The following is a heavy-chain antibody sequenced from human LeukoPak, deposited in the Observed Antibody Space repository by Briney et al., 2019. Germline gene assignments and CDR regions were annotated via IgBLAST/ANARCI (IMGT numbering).Heavy chain of an antibody. V-gene: IGHV3-33*01. CDR3: AREDYYGSGIYGMDV. CDR1: GFTFSSYG. D-gene: IGHD3-10*01. J-gene: IGHJ6*04. Sequence: PGGSLRLSCAASGFTFSSYGMHWVRQAPGKGLEWVAVIWYDGSNKYCADSVKGRFTISRDNSKNTLYLQMNSLRAEDTAVYYCAREDYYGSGIYGMDVWGKGTTVTVSS. CDR2: IWYDGSNK.